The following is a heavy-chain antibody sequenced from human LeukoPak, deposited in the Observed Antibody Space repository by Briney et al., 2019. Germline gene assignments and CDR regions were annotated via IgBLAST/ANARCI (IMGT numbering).Heavy chain of an antibody. CDR3: ARSRPLFVRAYYDSSARTGWYFDL. Sequence: SETLSLTCTVSIGSINSSSDYWGWIRQTPGKGLEWIGNIYYSGSTYYNPSLKSRVTISVDTSKNQFSLKLSSVTAADTAVYYCARSRPLFVRAYYDSSARTGWYFDLWGRGTLVTVSS. V-gene: IGHV4-39*07. D-gene: IGHD3-22*01. CDR1: IGSINSSSDY. J-gene: IGHJ2*01. CDR2: IYYSGST.